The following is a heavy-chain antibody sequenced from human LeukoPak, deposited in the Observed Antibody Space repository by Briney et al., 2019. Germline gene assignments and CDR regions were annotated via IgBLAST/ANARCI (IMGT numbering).Heavy chain of an antibody. CDR1: GYTFTSYG. J-gene: IGHJ6*03. D-gene: IGHD3-3*01. CDR2: ISAYNGNT. CDR3: ARDPTYTDFWSGYYTTNNYYMDV. V-gene: IGHV1-18*01. Sequence: ASVKVSCEASGYTFTSYGISWVRQAPGQGLEWMGWISAYNGNTNYAQKLQGRVTMTTDTSTSTAYMELRSLRSDDTAVYYCARDPTYTDFWSGYYTTNNYYMDVWGKGTTVTVSS.